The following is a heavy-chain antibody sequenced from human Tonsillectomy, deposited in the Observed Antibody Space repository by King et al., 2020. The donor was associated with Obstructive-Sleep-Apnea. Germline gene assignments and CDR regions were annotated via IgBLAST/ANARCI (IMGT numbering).Heavy chain of an antibody. CDR3: AKDWLFSDVNSRIGVGY. D-gene: IGHD4-23*01. V-gene: IGHV3-23*04. J-gene: IGHJ4*02. Sequence: VQLVESGGGLVQPGGSLRLSCAASGFTFSSYAMSWVRQAPGKGLDWVSVISGSGCTTYYANSGRGRFTISRDNSKNTLCLQMNSLRAEDTAVYYCAKDWLFSDVNSRIGVGYWGQGTLVTVSS. CDR1: GFTFSSYA. CDR2: ISGSGCTT.